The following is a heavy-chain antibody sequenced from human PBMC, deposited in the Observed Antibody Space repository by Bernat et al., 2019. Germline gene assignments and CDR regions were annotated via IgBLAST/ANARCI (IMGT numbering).Heavy chain of an antibody. D-gene: IGHD3-22*01. V-gene: IGHV1-69*04. CDR2: IIPILGIA. CDR3: ARSDDSSHYDFDI. Sequence: QVQLVQSGAEVKKPGSSVKVSCKASGGTFSSYAISWVRQAPGQGLEWMGRIIPILGIANYAQKFQGRVPITADKSTSTAYMELSSLRSEDTAVYYCARSDDSSHYDFDIWGQGTMVTVSS. CDR1: GGTFSSYA. J-gene: IGHJ3*02.